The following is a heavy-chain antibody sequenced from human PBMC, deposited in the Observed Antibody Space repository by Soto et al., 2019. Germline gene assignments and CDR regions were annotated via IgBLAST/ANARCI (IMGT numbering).Heavy chain of an antibody. CDR3: ARRYNSGWFFDY. Sequence: PSETLSLTCTVSGGSITSGGYYWSWIRQHPGRGLEWIGNIYYSGSTYYNPSLKSRVTISVDTSKNQLSLKLSSVTAADTAVYYCARRYNSGWFFDYWGQGTLVTVSS. D-gene: IGHD6-19*01. CDR1: GGSITSGGYY. J-gene: IGHJ4*02. CDR2: IYYSGST. V-gene: IGHV4-39*01.